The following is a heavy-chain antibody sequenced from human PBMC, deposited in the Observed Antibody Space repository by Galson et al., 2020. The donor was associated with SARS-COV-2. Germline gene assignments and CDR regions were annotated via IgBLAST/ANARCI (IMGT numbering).Heavy chain of an antibody. CDR1: GFTFSSYS. Sequence: GSLRLSCAASGFTFSSYSMNWVRQAPGKGLEWVSYISSSSSTIYYADSVKGRFTISRDNAKNSLYLQMNSLRAEDTAVYYCARDYAQVGAAAWYFDLWGRGTLVTVSS. D-gene: IGHD1-26*01. CDR3: ARDYAQVGAAAWYFDL. J-gene: IGHJ2*01. CDR2: ISSSSSTI. V-gene: IGHV3-48*04.